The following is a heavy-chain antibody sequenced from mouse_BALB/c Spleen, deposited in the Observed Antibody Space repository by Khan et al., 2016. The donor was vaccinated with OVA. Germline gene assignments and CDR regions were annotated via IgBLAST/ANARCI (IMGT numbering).Heavy chain of an antibody. CDR3: ARRGLYCIFAY. J-gene: IGHJ3*01. CDR2: IDPSTGYT. CDR1: GYTFTTYW. D-gene: IGHD2-12*01. Sequence: QVQLQQPGAELAKPGASVKMSCKASGYTFTTYWMHWVKQRPGQGLEWIGYIDPSTGYTEYNQKFKDKATLTTDKSSSTAYMQLSSLTSEDSAVYYCARRGLYCIFAYWGQGTLVTVSA. V-gene: IGHV1-7*01.